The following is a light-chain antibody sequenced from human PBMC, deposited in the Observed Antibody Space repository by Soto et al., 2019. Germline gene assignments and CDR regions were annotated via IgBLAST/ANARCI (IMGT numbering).Light chain of an antibody. J-gene: IGLJ2*01. CDR3: SSFSSSSTLE. CDR2: DVN. CDR1: SSDVGGYNS. Sequence: QSALTQPASVSGSPGQSITISCTGTSSDVGGYNSVSWYQQHPGKAPKLMIYDVNNRPSGVSNRFSGSKSGNTASLTISGLQAEDEADYYCSSFSSSSTLEFGGGTKLTVL. V-gene: IGLV2-14*01.